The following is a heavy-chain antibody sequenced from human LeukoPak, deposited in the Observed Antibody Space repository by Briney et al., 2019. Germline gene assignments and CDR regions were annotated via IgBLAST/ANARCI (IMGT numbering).Heavy chain of an antibody. CDR3: AKIRFRADFDY. D-gene: IGHD3-10*01. Sequence: GGSLRLSCAASGFSFDDYAMHWVRQAPGKGLEWVSGINWNNGGIGYADSVKGRFTISRDNSKNTLYLQMNSLRAEDTAVYYCAKIRFRADFDYWGQGTLVTVSS. V-gene: IGHV3-9*01. CDR2: INWNNGGI. CDR1: GFSFDDYA. J-gene: IGHJ4*02.